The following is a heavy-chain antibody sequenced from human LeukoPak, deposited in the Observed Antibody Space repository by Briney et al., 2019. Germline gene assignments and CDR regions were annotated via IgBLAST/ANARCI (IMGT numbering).Heavy chain of an antibody. D-gene: IGHD2/OR15-2a*01. Sequence: GGSLRLSCAASGNYWMHWVRQAPGKGLVWVSHINSDGSWTSYADSVKGRFTLSKDNAKNTVYLQMNNLRAEDTAVYYCVSFYETYWGRGTLVTVSS. CDR1: GNYW. V-gene: IGHV3-74*01. CDR2: INSDGSWT. CDR3: VSFYETY. J-gene: IGHJ4*02.